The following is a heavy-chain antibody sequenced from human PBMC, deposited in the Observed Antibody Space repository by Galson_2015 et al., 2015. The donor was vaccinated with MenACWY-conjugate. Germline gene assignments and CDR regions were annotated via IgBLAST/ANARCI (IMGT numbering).Heavy chain of an antibody. D-gene: IGHD1-26*01. V-gene: IGHV3-74*01. J-gene: IGHJ4*02. CDR1: GFIFNTYW. CDR3: AKTRGASFYFDS. Sequence: SLRLSCAASGFIFNTYWMHWVRQAPGKGLVWVSRINPRGSSTTYADSVKDRFTISRDNVKNTLYLQMNSLRPEDTAVFYCAKTRGASFYFDSWGQGTLVTVSS. CDR2: INPRGSST.